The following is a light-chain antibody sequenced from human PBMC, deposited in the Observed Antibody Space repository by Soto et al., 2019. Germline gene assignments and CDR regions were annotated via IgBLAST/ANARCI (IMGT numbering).Light chain of an antibody. J-gene: IGKJ2*01. CDR3: QQYGSSPYA. CDR2: DAS. V-gene: IGKV3-20*01. CDR1: QSVGYNY. Sequence: IVLTQSPGTLSLSPGERATLSCRASQSVGYNYLAWYQHKPGQAPRLLIYDASTRATAIPDRFSGSGSGTDFTLTIGSLEPEDFAVYYCQQYGSSPYAFGQGTKLEIK.